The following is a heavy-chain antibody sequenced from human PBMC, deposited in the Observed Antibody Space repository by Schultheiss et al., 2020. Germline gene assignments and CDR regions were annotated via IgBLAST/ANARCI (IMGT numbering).Heavy chain of an antibody. D-gene: IGHD2-8*01. CDR1: GYSISSGYY. CDR2: IYHSGST. J-gene: IGHJ5*02. CDR3: ARDRSLVYWFDP. V-gene: IGHV4-38-2*02. Sequence: SETLSLTCTVSGYSISSGYYWGWIRQPPGKGLEWIGSIYHSGSTYYNPSLKSRVTISVDTSKNQFSLKLSSVTAADTAVYYCARDRSLVYWFDPWGQGTLGTVSS.